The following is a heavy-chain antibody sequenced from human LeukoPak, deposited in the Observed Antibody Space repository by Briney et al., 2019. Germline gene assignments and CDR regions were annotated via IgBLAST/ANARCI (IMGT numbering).Heavy chain of an antibody. CDR3: ARRGYYYSSGFDP. CDR1: GYRFTSYW. J-gene: IGHJ5*02. D-gene: IGHD3-10*01. Sequence: PGASLQISCKGSGYRFTSYWIGWVRQLPGKGLEWMGIIYPGDSDTRYSPSFQGQVTISADKSISTAYLQWSSLQASDTAMYYCARRGYYYSSGFDPWGQGTLVTVSS. CDR2: IYPGDSDT. V-gene: IGHV5-51*01.